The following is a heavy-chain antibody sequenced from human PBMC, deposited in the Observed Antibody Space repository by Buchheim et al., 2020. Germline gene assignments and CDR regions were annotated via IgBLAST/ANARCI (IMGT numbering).Heavy chain of an antibody. J-gene: IGHJ6*02. Sequence: EVQLVESGGGLVQPGGSLRLSCAASGFTFSSYWMSWVRQAPGKGLEWVANIKQDGSEKYYVDSVKGRFTISRDNATNSLYLQMNSLRAEDTAVYYCARVLRTYYDFWSGYLYGMDVWGQGTT. V-gene: IGHV3-7*01. D-gene: IGHD3-3*01. CDR2: IKQDGSEK. CDR1: GFTFSSYW. CDR3: ARVLRTYYDFWSGYLYGMDV.